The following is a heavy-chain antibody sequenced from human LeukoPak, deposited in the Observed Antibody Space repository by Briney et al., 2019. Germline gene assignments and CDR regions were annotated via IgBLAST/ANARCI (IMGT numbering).Heavy chain of an antibody. J-gene: IGHJ4*02. V-gene: IGHV4-34*01. CDR2: INHSGST. D-gene: IGHD1-26*01. Sequence: PSETLSLTCAVYGGSFSGYYWSWIRQPPGEGLEWIGEINHSGSTNYNPSLKSRVTISVDTSKNQFSLKLSSVTAADTAVYYCARAPIVLGATYFDYWGQGTLVTVSS. CDR3: ARAPIVLGATYFDY. CDR1: GGSFSGYY.